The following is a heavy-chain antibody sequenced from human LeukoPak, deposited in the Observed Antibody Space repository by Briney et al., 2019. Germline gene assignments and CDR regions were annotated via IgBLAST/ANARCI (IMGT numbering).Heavy chain of an antibody. Sequence: SETLSLTCTVSGDSISNIGYYWDWIRQSPGKGLEWIGSINHSGTTYYEPSLKSRVTISVDASKNQFSLKLSSVTAADTTIYYCARKKLVARGYFDFWGRGIPVTVSS. CDR1: GDSISNIGYY. D-gene: IGHD6-13*01. CDR2: INHSGTT. CDR3: ARKKLVARGYFDF. V-gene: IGHV4-39*01. J-gene: IGHJ4*02.